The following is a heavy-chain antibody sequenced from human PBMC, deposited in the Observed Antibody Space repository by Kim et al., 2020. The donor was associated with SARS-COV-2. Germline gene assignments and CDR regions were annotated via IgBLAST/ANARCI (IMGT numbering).Heavy chain of an antibody. D-gene: IGHD3-10*01. CDR2: IFYTGST. CDR3: AREGKRYYYVSGLSPSPFDD. Sequence: SETLSLTCTVSGVSISSGDHYWSWIRQSPGKGLEWIGYIFYTGSTPNNPSLKCRLTISVDTSKNQFSLDLISVTAADTAVYYCAREGKRYYYVSGLSPSPFDDWGQGTLVSVCS. V-gene: IGHV4-30-4*01. J-gene: IGHJ4*02. CDR1: GVSISSGDHY.